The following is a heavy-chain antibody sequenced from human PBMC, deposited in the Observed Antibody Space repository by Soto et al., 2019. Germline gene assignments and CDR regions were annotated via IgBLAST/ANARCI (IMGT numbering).Heavy chain of an antibody. D-gene: IGHD1-26*01. V-gene: IGHV1-18*01. Sequence: QVQLVQSGGEVKKPGASVKVSCKTFGYTFTNYGITWVRQAPGQGLEWIGWISGYNSNTDYAQKFQGRVTMTKDTRTGTAYREMRSRRVDDTAMYFCARERHWEPLPYWGQGTPVVVSS. CDR3: ARERHWEPLPY. J-gene: IGHJ4*02. CDR1: GYTFTNYG. CDR2: ISGYNSNT.